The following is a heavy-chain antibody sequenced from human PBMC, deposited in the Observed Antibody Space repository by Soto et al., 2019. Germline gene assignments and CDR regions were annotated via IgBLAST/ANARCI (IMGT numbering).Heavy chain of an antibody. Sequence: QVQLVESGGGVVQPGRSLRLSCAASGFTFSSYVMHWVRQAPGKGLEWVAVISYDGSNKYYADSVKGRFTISRDNSKXXXXXXXXXXXXXXXXXXXXXXXXXXXXXXXYHPGGQGTLVTVSS. CDR2: ISYDGSNK. CDR1: GFTFSSYV. J-gene: IGHJ4*02. CDR3: XXXXXXXXXXXYHP. D-gene: IGHD1-26*01. V-gene: IGHV3-30-3*01.